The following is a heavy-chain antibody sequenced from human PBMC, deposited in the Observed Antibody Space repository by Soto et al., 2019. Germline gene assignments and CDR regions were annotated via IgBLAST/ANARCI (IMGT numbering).Heavy chain of an antibody. D-gene: IGHD3-3*01. J-gene: IGHJ4*02. V-gene: IGHV5-51*01. Sequence: GESLKISCKGSGYNFAGYWIAWVRQMPGEGLELMGIIYPSDSDTRYRPSFQGQVTISADKSISSAYLQRSSLRASDTAMYYCARGGVSTRTFDYWGQGTPVTVSS. CDR1: GYNFAGYW. CDR3: ARGGVSTRTFDY. CDR2: IYPSDSDT.